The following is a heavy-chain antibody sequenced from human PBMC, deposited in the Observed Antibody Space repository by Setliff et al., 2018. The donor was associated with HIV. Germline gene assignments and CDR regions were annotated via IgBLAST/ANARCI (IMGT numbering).Heavy chain of an antibody. CDR2: IYTSGST. J-gene: IGHJ5*02. CDR1: GGSISSYY. CDR3: ASGGPLGWVRGVSNWFDP. D-gene: IGHD3-10*01. V-gene: IGHV4-4*07. Sequence: SETLSLTCTVSGGSISSYYWSWIRQPAGKGLEWIGRIYTSGSTNYNPSLKSRVTMSVDTSKNQFTLKLSSVTAADAAVYYCASGGPLGWVRGVSNWFDPWGQGTLVTVSS.